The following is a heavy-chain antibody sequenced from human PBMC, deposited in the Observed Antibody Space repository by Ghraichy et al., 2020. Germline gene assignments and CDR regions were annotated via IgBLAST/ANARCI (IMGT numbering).Heavy chain of an antibody. CDR2: ISDSGSSP. J-gene: IGHJ5*02. V-gene: IGHV3-23*01. CDR3: AKGAVATYYNWLDP. Sequence: GGSLRLSCAASGFSFSNYAMSWVRQAPGKGLEWVSAISDSGSSPYYADSVKGRFTISRDNSGNTLFLQMDSLRAEDTALYYCAKGAVATYYNWLDPWGQGTLVTVSS. CDR1: GFSFSNYA. D-gene: IGHD5-12*01.